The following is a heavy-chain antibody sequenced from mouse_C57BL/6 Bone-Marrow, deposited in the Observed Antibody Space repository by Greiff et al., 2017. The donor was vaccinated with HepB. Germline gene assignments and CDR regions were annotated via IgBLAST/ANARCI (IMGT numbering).Heavy chain of an antibody. J-gene: IGHJ2*01. D-gene: IGHD2-4*01. CDR2: INPSTGGT. CDR3: ARGGFYYDYDGNY. CDR1: GYSFTGYY. V-gene: IGHV1-42*01. Sequence: EVKLQESGPELVKPGASVKISCKASGYSFTGYYMNWVKQSPEKSLEWIGEINPSTGGTTYNQKFKAKATLTVDKSSSTAYMQLKSLTSEDSAVYYCARGGFYYDYDGNYWGQGTTLTVSS.